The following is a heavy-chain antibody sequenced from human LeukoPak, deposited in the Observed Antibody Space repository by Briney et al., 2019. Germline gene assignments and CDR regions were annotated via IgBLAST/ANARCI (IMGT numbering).Heavy chain of an antibody. CDR2: ISYDGSNK. CDR1: GFTFSSYG. Sequence: PGGSLRLSCAASGFTFSSYGMHWVRQAPGKGLEWVAVISYDGSNKYYADSVKGRFTISRDNSKNTLYLQMNSLRAEDTAVYYCARVKEYYYYYGMDVWGQGTTVTVSS. CDR3: ARVKEYYYYYGMDV. V-gene: IGHV3-30*03. J-gene: IGHJ6*02.